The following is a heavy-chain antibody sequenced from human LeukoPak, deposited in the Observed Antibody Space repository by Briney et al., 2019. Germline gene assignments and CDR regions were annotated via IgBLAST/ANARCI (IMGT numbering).Heavy chain of an antibody. CDR1: GGSISSYY. J-gene: IGHJ5*02. CDR3: ARDFWGDGYRYQNWFDP. D-gene: IGHD5-24*01. CDR2: IYYSGST. V-gene: IGHV4-59*01. Sequence: PSETLSLTCTVSGGSISSYYWSWIQQPPGKGLEWIGYIYYSGSTNYNPSLKSRVTISVDTSKNQFSLKLSSVTAADTAVYYCARDFWGDGYRYQNWFDPWGQGTLVTVSS.